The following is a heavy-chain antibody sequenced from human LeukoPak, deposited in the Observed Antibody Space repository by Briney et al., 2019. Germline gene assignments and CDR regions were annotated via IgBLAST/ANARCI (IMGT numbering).Heavy chain of an antibody. D-gene: IGHD6-13*01. Sequence: GGSLRLSCAASGFTFDDYAMHWVRQAPGKGLEWVSLISWDGGRTYYTDSVKGRFTISRDNSKNSLYLQMNGLRAEDTAFYYCAKDMAVAADGSGLDYWGQGTLVTVSS. V-gene: IGHV3-43D*03. CDR3: AKDMAVAADGSGLDY. CDR2: ISWDGGRT. J-gene: IGHJ4*02. CDR1: GFTFDDYA.